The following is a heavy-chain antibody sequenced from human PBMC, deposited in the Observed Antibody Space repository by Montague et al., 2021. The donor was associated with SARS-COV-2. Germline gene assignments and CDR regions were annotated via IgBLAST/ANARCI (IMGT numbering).Heavy chain of an antibody. D-gene: IGHD3-22*01. CDR2: IGGTTGYI. Sequence: SLRLSCAASGFAFSTYTMNWVRQAPGKGLEWVSSIGGTTGYIYYADSVKGRFTISRDNAKNALYLQMNSLRADGTAVYYCWRSSGPWGQGTLVTVSS. V-gene: IGHV3-21*04. CDR3: WRSSGP. J-gene: IGHJ5*02. CDR1: GFAFSTYT.